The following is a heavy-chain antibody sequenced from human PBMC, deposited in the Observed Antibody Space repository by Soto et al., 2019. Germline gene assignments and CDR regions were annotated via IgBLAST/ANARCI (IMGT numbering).Heavy chain of an antibody. J-gene: IGHJ4*02. CDR2: TYYSGST. V-gene: IGHV4-59*01. D-gene: IGHD6-13*01. CDR3: ARVRGTAGKRYFDY. CDR1: GGSMIAYY. Sequence: ETLSLTCTVSGGSMIAYYWNWMRQPPGKGLQWIGYTYYSGSTTYNPSLKSRVTISVDSSKNQFSLKLDSVTPADTAVYYCARVRGTAGKRYFDYWGPGTLVTVSS.